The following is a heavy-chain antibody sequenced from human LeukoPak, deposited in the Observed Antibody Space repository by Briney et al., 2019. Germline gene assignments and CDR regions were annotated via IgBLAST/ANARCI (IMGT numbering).Heavy chain of an antibody. CDR3: AKRDVYDTSSYRPFCLS. J-gene: IGHJ4*02. V-gene: IGHV3-23*01. D-gene: IGHD3-16*02. CDR1: GFTFSGYA. Sequence: PGGSLRLSCAASGFTFSGYAMTWVRQAPGKGLEWVSGITGSGDGTHYAESVKGRFTISRDNSKSTLYLQMNSLTVEDTAIYYCAKRDVYDTSSYRPFCLSRGRGTLVTVSS. CDR2: ITGSGDGT.